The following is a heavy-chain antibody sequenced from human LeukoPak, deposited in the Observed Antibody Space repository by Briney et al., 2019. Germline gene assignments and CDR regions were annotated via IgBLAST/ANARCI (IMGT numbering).Heavy chain of an antibody. CDR3: AYSGSAWDAFDI. CDR1: GDSISTYY. Sequence: SETLSLTCTVSGDSISTYYWSWIRQPPGKGLEWIGYIYNSGSTNYNPSLKSRVSILVDKSKNQFSLKLTPVTAADTAVYYCAYSGSAWDAFDIWGQGTVVTVSS. D-gene: IGHD1-26*01. CDR2: IYNSGST. V-gene: IGHV4-59*01. J-gene: IGHJ3*02.